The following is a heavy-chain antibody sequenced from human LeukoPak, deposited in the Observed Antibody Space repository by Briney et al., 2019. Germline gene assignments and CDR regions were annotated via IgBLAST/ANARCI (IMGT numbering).Heavy chain of an antibody. CDR1: GYTFSNYG. V-gene: IGHV1-18*01. CDR2: ISAYNGNT. CDR3: AGHGSGSYYHVY. J-gene: IGHJ4*02. Sequence: GASVKVSCKASGYTFSNYGISWVRQAPGQGLEWVGWISAYNGNTDYAQNLQDRVTMTTDTSTNTAYMELRSLRSDDTAVYYCAGHGSGSYYHVYWGQGTLVTVSS. D-gene: IGHD3-10*01.